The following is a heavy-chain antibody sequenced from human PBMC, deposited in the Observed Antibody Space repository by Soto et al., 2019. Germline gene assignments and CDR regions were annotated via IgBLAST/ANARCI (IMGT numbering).Heavy chain of an antibody. Sequence: PGGSLRLSCAASGFTFSSYAMSWVRQAPGKGLEWVSAISGSGGSTYYADSVKGRFTISRDNSKNTLYLQMNSLRAEDTAVYYCAWAPRAMGRFDYWGQGTLVTVSS. CDR3: AWAPRAMGRFDY. V-gene: IGHV3-23*01. CDR1: GFTFSSYA. CDR2: ISGSGGST. D-gene: IGHD5-18*01. J-gene: IGHJ4*02.